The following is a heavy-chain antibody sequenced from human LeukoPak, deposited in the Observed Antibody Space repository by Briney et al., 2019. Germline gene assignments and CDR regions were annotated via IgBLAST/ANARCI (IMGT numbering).Heavy chain of an antibody. CDR3: ARDRRGAVAVVVDY. CDR2: INWNGGST. CDR1: GFTFDDYG. V-gene: IGHV3-20*04. D-gene: IGHD6-19*01. J-gene: IGHJ4*02. Sequence: GGSLRLSCAASGFTFDDYGMSWVRQAPGKGLEWVSGINWNGGSTGYADSVKGRFTISRDNAKNSVYLQMNSLRAEDTALYYCARDRRGAVAVVVDYWGQGTLVTVSS.